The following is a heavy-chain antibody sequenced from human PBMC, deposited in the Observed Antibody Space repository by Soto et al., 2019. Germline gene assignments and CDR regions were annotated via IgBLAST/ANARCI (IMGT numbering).Heavy chain of an antibody. V-gene: IGHV3-74*01. Sequence: EVQLVESGGGLVQPGGSLRLSCAASGFTFSSYWMHWVRQAPGKGLVWVSRINSDGSSTSYADSVKGRFTISRDNAKNTLYLQMNSLRAEDTDVYYCAIASYSGYDQLPLDYWGQGTLVTVSS. J-gene: IGHJ4*02. CDR1: GFTFSSYW. CDR3: AIASYSGYDQLPLDY. D-gene: IGHD5-12*01. CDR2: INSDGSST.